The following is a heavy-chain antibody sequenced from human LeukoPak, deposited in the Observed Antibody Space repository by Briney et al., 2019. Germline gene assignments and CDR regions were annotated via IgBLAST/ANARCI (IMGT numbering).Heavy chain of an antibody. CDR2: IIPIFGTA. V-gene: IGHV1-69*05. D-gene: IGHD3-3*01. CDR3: ARDRYDFWSGYYTGYFDY. CDR1: GGTFSSYA. Sequence: GASVKVSCKASGGTFSSYAISWVRQAPGQGLEWMGGIIPIFGTANYAQKFQGRVTITTDESTSTAYVELSSLRSEDTAVYYCARDRYDFWSGYYTGYFDYWGQGTLVTVSS. J-gene: IGHJ4*02.